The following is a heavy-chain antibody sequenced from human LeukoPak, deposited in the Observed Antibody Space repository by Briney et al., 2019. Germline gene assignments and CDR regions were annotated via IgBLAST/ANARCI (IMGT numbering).Heavy chain of an antibody. J-gene: IGHJ4*02. Sequence: PGGSLRLSCAASGFTFSSYAMNWVRQAPGKGLEWVSSISFGSSYIYYADSVKGRFTISGDDAKNSLYLQMNSLRAEDTAVYYCARGRLKKYDFWSGYHDYWGQGTLVTVSS. CDR3: ARGRLKKYDFWSGYHDY. V-gene: IGHV3-21*01. CDR1: GFTFSSYA. D-gene: IGHD3-3*01. CDR2: ISFGSSYI.